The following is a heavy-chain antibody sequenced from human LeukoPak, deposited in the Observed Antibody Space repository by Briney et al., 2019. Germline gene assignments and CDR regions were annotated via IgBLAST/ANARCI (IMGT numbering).Heavy chain of an antibody. CDR1: GFTFSSYA. V-gene: IGHV3-30*04. D-gene: IGHD2-2*01. J-gene: IGHJ4*02. CDR3: ARDLGYCSSTSCYAVGFDY. Sequence: PGGSLRLSCAASGFTFSSYAMHWVRQAPGKGLEWVAVISYDGSNKYYADSVKGRFTISRDNSKNTLYLQMNSLRAEDTAVYYCARDLGYCSSTSCYAVGFDYWGQGTLVTVSS. CDR2: ISYDGSNK.